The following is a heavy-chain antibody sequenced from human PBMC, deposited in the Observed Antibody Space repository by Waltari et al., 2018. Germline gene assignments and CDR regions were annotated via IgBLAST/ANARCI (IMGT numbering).Heavy chain of an antibody. CDR2: INHSGST. Sequence: VPLPQWGAGLLKPSETLSLTCAVYGGYFSGSYWSWIRQPPGKGLEWIGEINHSGSTNYNPSLKSRVTISVDTSKNQFSLKLSSVTAADTAVYYCARGRGFDYWGQGTLVTVSS. CDR3: ARGRGFDY. J-gene: IGHJ4*02. CDR1: GGYFSGSY. V-gene: IGHV4-34*01.